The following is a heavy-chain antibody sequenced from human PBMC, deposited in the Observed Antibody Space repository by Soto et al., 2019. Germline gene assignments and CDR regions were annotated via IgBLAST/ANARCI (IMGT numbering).Heavy chain of an antibody. CDR1: GFTFSSYA. CDR2: INPNSGGT. D-gene: IGHD6-13*01. V-gene: IGHV1-2*02. J-gene: IGHJ4*02. Sequence: QVQLVESGGGVVQPGRSLRLSCAASGFTFSSYAMHWVRQAPGQGLEWMGWINPNSGGTNYAQKFQGRVTMTRDTSISTAYMELSRLRSDDTAVYYCAPSSWYLPNFDYWGQGTLVTVSS. CDR3: APSSWYLPNFDY.